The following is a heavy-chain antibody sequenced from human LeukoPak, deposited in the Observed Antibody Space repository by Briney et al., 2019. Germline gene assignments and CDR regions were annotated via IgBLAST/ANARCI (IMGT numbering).Heavy chain of an antibody. D-gene: IGHD3-22*01. Sequence: GGSLRLSCAASGFTFSSYSMNWVRQAPGKGLEWVSYISSSSSTIYYADSAKGRFTISRDNAKNSLYLQMNSLRAEDTAVYYCARAPMGSSGSTPVYWGQGTLVTVSS. CDR1: GFTFSSYS. CDR3: ARAPMGSSGSTPVY. V-gene: IGHV3-48*04. J-gene: IGHJ4*02. CDR2: ISSSSSTI.